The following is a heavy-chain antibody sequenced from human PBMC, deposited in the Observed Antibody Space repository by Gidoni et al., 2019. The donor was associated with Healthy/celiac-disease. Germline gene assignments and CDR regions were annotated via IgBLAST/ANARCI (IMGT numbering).Heavy chain of an antibody. J-gene: IGHJ4*02. Sequence: EVLLLHSGAALKKPGESLRLSCTGSGYSFTSSWISWVRQMPGKVLEWMGRIDPSDSYTNYSPSFQGHVTISADKSISTAYLQWSSLKASDTAMYYCARLSEQEGQFDYWGQGTLVTVSS. V-gene: IGHV5-10-1*03. CDR1: GYSFTSSW. CDR2: IDPSDSYT. D-gene: IGHD1-1*01. CDR3: ARLSEQEGQFDY.